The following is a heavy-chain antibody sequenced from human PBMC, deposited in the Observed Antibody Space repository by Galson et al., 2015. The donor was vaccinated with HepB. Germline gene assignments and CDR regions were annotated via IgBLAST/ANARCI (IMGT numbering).Heavy chain of an antibody. CDR1: GYTFTSSG. V-gene: IGHV1-18*01. Sequence: SVKVSCKASGYTFTSSGISWVRQAPGQGLEWMGWISTYSGNTNYAQKLLDRVTMTTDTSTTTAYMELRSLRSDDTAVYYCARAPGGYYFDKSRTPYYQYYMDVWGNGTTVTVSS. CDR3: ARAPGGYYFDKSRTPYYQYYMDV. CDR2: ISTYSGNT. J-gene: IGHJ6*03. D-gene: IGHD3-22*01.